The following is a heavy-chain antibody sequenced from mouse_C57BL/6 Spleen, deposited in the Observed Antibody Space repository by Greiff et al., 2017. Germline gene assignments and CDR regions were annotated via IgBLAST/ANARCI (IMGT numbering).Heavy chain of an antibody. CDR2: IDPSDSYT. CDR3: ARSRRTAQASAYYFDY. Sequence: QVHVKQPGAELVMPGASVKLSCKASGYTFTSYWMHWVKQRPGQGLEWIGEIDPSDSYTNYNQKFKGKSTLTVDKSSSTAYMQLSSLTSEDSAVYYCARSRRTAQASAYYFDYWGQGTTLTVSS. J-gene: IGHJ2*01. V-gene: IGHV1-69*01. CDR1: GYTFTSYW. D-gene: IGHD3-2*02.